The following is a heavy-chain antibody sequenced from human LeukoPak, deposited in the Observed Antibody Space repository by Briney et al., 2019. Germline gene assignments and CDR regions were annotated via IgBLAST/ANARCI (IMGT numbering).Heavy chain of an antibody. CDR2: FDPEDGET. Sequence: ASVKVSCKVSGYTPTELSMHWVRQAPGKGLEWMGGFDPEDGETIYAQKFQGRVTMTEDTSTDTAYMELSSLRSEDTAVYYCATGYYDYVWGSYRYLYYFDYWGQGTLVTVSS. CDR3: ATGYYDYVWGSYRYLYYFDY. CDR1: GYTPTELS. D-gene: IGHD3-16*02. V-gene: IGHV1-24*01. J-gene: IGHJ4*02.